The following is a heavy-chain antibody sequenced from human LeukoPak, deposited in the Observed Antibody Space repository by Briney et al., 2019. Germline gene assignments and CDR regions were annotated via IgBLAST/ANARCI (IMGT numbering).Heavy chain of an antibody. J-gene: IGHJ4*02. D-gene: IGHD2-21*02. CDR3: ARDQAYCGGDCYFDF. V-gene: IGHV4-38-2*02. CDR1: DYSISSAYY. Sequence: SETLSLTCAVSDYSISSAYYWGWVRQPPGKGLEWIGSIYHSGSTDYNPSLKSRVTISVDTSKNQFSLKLRSVTAADTAVYYCARDQAYCGGDCYFDFWGQGTLVTVSS. CDR2: IYHSGST.